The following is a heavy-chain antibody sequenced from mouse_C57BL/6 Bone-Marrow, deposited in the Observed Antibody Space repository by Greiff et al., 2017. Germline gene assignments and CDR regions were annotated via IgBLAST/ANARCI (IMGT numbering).Heavy chain of an antibody. CDR3: ARYNWLWYFDV. J-gene: IGHJ1*03. CDR1: GFSLTSYG. D-gene: IGHD1-3*01. CDR2: IWSGGST. Sequence: VKLQESGPGLVQPSPSLSITCTASGFSLTSYGVHWVRQSPGKGLEWLGVIWSGGSTDYNAAFISRLGISKDNSKSQVFFKMNSLQADDTAIYYCARYNWLWYFDVWGTGTTVTVSS. V-gene: IGHV2-2*01.